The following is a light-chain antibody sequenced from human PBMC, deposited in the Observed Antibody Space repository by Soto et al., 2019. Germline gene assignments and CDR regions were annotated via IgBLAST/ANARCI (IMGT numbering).Light chain of an antibody. CDR3: LSFSGNHPWV. J-gene: IGLJ3*02. CDR1: SSDVGSYNL. CDR2: EGS. V-gene: IGLV2-23*01. Sequence: QSVLTQPASVSGSPGQSITISCTGTSSDVGSYNLVSWYQQHPGKAPKLMIYEGSKRPSGVSNRFSGSKSGNTASLTISGPQSEDQSYFYFLSFSGNHPWVFGGGT.